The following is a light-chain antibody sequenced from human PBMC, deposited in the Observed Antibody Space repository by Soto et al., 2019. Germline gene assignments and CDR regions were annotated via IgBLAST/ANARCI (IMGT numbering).Light chain of an antibody. J-gene: IGKJ4*01. Sequence: EIVMTQSPATLSVSPGERATLSCRASQSVSSNYFAWYQQKPGQAPRLLIYGISIRATGIPDRFSGSGSGTDFTLTISSLEPEDFSVYYCLQRSNWPLTFGGGTKVDIK. V-gene: IGKV3D-20*02. CDR1: QSVSSNY. CDR2: GIS. CDR3: LQRSNWPLT.